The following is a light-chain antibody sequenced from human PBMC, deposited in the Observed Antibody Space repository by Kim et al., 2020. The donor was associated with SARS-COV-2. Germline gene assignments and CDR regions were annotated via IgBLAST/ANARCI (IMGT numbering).Light chain of an antibody. CDR1: QSVSSR. J-gene: IGKJ4*01. V-gene: IGKV1-5*03. CDR2: KAS. Sequence: DIQLTQSPSTLSAFVGDRVSITCRASQSVSSRLAWYQQKPGKAPRLLIYKASTLESGVSSRFSGSGSGTEFTLTISSLQPDDFATYYCQDYDSFSRRSFGGGTQVDIK. CDR3: QDYDSFSRRS.